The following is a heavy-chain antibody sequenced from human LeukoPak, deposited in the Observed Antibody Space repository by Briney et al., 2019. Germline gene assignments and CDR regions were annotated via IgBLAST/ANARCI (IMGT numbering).Heavy chain of an antibody. D-gene: IGHD3-22*01. V-gene: IGHV3-33*01. J-gene: IGHJ4*02. CDR3: ARDDFAGDSSGYIDY. CDR1: GFIFSNYG. CDR2: IWFDGSNQ. Sequence: GGSLRLSCAASGFIFSNYGMHWVRQAPGKGLEWVAVIWFDGSNQYHADGVKGRFPISRENSKTTLYLQLSSLRAEDTALYYCARDDFAGDSSGYIDYWGQGTLVTVSS.